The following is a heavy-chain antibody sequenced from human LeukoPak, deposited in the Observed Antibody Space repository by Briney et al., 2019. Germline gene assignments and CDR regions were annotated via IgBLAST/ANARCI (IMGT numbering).Heavy chain of an antibody. D-gene: IGHD6-6*01. CDR2: INPNSGGT. V-gene: IGHV1-2*02. Sequence: EASVKVSCKASGYTFTGYYMHWVRQAPGQGLEWMGWINPNSGGTNYAQKFQGRVTMTRDTSISTAYMELSRLRSDDTAVYYCARDLPPYSSSSGLLRYWGQGTLVTVSS. CDR1: GYTFTGYY. J-gene: IGHJ4*02. CDR3: ARDLPPYSSSSGLLRY.